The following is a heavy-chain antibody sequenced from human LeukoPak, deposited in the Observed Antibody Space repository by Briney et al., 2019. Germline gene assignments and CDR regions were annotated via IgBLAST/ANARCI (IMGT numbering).Heavy chain of an antibody. J-gene: IGHJ3*02. V-gene: IGHV4-30-4*08. CDR1: GGSIRSGDYY. CDR3: ARAPQTPDSSGWFDAFDI. D-gene: IGHD6-19*01. Sequence: SETLSLTXTVSGGSIRSGDYYWSWIRQPPGKGLEWIGYIYYSGSTYYNPSLKSRVTISVDTSKNQFSLKLSSVTAADTAVYYCARAPQTPDSSGWFDAFDIWGQGTMVTVSS. CDR2: IYYSGST.